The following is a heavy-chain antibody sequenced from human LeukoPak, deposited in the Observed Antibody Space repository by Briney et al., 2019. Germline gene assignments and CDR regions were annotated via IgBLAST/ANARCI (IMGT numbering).Heavy chain of an antibody. J-gene: IGHJ3*02. V-gene: IGHV3-48*03. CDR2: ISSSGSTI. CDR3: ARTYGSSGHYFPDAFDI. Sequence: GGSLRLSCAASGFTFSSYEMNWVRQAPGKGLEWVSYISSSGSTIYYADSVKGRFTISRDNAKNSLYLQMNSLRAEDTAVYYCARTYGSSGHYFPDAFDIWGQGTMVTVSS. CDR1: GFTFSSYE. D-gene: IGHD3-22*01.